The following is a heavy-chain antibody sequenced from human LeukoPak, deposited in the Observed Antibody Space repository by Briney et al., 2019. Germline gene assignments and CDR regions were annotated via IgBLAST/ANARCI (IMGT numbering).Heavy chain of an antibody. CDR3: AVRGYYDSSGYPYYFDY. CDR2: INPNSGGT. V-gene: IGHV1-2*02. Sequence: ASVKVSCKASGYTFTGYYMHWVRQAPGQGLEWMGWINPNSGGTNYAQKFQGRVTMTRDTSISTAYMELSRLRSDDTAVYYCAVRGYYDSSGYPYYFDYWGQRTLVTVSS. D-gene: IGHD3-22*01. CDR1: GYTFTGYY. J-gene: IGHJ4*02.